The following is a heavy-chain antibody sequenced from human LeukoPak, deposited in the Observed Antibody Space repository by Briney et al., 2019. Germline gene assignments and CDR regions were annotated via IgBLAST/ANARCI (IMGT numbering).Heavy chain of an antibody. CDR2: INHSGST. J-gene: IGHJ4*02. CDR1: GGSISSGDYY. D-gene: IGHD6-6*01. CDR3: ARFRGDYSSSSSDY. Sequence: SETLSLTCTVSGGSISSGDYYWSWIRQPPGKGLEWIGEINHSGSTNYNPSLKSRVTISVDTSKNQFSLKLSSVTAADTAVYYCARFRGDYSSSSSDYWGQGTLVTVSS. V-gene: IGHV4-39*07.